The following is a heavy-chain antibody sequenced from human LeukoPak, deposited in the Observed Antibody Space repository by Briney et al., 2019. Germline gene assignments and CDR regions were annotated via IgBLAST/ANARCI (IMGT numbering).Heavy chain of an antibody. Sequence: SVKVSCKASGGTFSSYAISWVRQAPGQGLEWMGRIIPILGIANYAQKFQGRVTITADKSTSTAYMELSSLRSDDRAVYYCAXXXXXAMVTDAFDIWGQGTMVTVSS. CDR1: GGTFSSYA. CDR2: IIPILGIA. V-gene: IGHV1-69*04. J-gene: IGHJ3*02. D-gene: IGHD5-18*01. CDR3: AXXXXXAMVTDAFDI.